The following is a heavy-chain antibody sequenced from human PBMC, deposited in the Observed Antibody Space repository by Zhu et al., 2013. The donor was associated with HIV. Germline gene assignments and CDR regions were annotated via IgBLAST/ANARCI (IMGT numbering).Heavy chain of an antibody. D-gene: IGHD3-16*01. V-gene: IGHV1-8*01. CDR3: ARRVFDKPDY. CDR2: MNPNSGNT. CDR1: GYTFTTHD. Sequence: QVQLVQSGAEVKKPGASVKVSCETSGYTFTTHDINWVRQTTGQGLEWMGWMNPNSGNTGCAQKFQGRVTMTRNTSISTAYMELSSLRSEDTAVYFCARRVFDKPDYWGQGTLVTVSS. J-gene: IGHJ4*02.